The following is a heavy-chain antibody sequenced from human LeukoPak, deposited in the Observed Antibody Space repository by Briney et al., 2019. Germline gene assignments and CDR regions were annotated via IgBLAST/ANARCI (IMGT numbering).Heavy chain of an antibody. CDR1: GGSFSGYY. D-gene: IGHD6-13*01. CDR3: ARGGWHSSSWYFDY. CDR2: ITHGGST. V-gene: IGHV4-34*01. J-gene: IGHJ4*02. Sequence: PSETLSLTCAVYGGSFSGYYWSWIRQPPGKGLEWIGEITHGGSTNYNPSLKSRVTISVDTSKNQFSLELNSVTAAATAVYYCARGGWHSSSWYFDYWGQGTLVTVSS.